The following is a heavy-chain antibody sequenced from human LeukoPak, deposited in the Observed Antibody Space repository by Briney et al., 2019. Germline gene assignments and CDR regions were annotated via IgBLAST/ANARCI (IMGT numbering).Heavy chain of an antibody. D-gene: IGHD3-22*01. Sequence: GRSLRLSCAASGFTFSSCGMHWVRQAPGKGLEWVAVISYDGSNKYYADSVKGRFTISRDNSKNTLYLQMNSLRAEDTAVYYCYFSGYYYGVAFDIWGQGTMVTVSS. CDR3: YFSGYYYGVAFDI. J-gene: IGHJ3*02. CDR1: GFTFSSCG. CDR2: ISYDGSNK. V-gene: IGHV3-30*03.